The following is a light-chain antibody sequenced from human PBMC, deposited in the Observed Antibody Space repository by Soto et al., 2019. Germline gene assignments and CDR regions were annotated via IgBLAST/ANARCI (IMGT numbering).Light chain of an antibody. CDR3: SSYSGSNNLGV. Sequence: QSALTQPPSTSGSPGQSVTISCTGTSSDVGGYNHVSWYQQHPGKAPKLMIYGVNKRPSGVPDRFSASKSGNTASLTVSGLQADDEADYYCSSYSGSNNLGVFGTGTKLTVL. V-gene: IGLV2-8*01. CDR1: SSDVGGYNH. CDR2: GVN. J-gene: IGLJ1*01.